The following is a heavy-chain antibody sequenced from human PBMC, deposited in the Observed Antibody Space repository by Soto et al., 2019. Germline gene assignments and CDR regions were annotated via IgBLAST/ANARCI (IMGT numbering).Heavy chain of an antibody. CDR2: IYYTGTT. CDR3: ARRDGFDAPYFDY. CDR1: GDSISNGDYY. V-gene: IGHV4-31*03. Sequence: SETLSLTCTVSGDSISNGDYYWSWIRQHPEKGLEWIGYIYYTGTTYYNPSLKSRIIISVDTSKNQFSLKLGSVTAADTAVYYCARRDGFDAPYFDYWGQGLLVTVS. D-gene: IGHD5-12*01. J-gene: IGHJ4*02.